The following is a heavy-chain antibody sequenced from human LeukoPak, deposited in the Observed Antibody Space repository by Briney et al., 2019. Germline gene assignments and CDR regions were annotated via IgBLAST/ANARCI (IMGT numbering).Heavy chain of an antibody. V-gene: IGHV3-30*02. D-gene: IGHD2-2*01. J-gene: IGHJ6*02. CDR2: IRYDGSNK. Sequence: PGGSLRLSCAASGFTFSSYGMHWVRQAPGKGLERVAFIRYDGSNKYYADSVKGRFTISRDNSKNTLYLQMNSLRAEDTAVYYCIVVPAAVWGRYGMDVWGQGTTVTVSS. CDR1: GFTFSSYG. CDR3: IVVPAAVWGRYGMDV.